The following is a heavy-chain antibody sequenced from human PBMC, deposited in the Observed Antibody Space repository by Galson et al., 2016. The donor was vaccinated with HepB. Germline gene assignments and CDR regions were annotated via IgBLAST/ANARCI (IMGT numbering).Heavy chain of an antibody. Sequence: RLSCAASGFSFNDFYMSWIRQPPGKALEWISYISHSGNTREYADSVKGRFTVSRDNNKNSVYLQLNSLRAEDTALYYCARDVNNWTGDRRLFDLWGQGTLVAVSP. CDR2: ISHSGNTR. CDR3: ARDVNNWTGDRRLFDL. CDR1: GFSFNDFY. J-gene: IGHJ4*02. D-gene: IGHD1-1*01. V-gene: IGHV3-11*01.